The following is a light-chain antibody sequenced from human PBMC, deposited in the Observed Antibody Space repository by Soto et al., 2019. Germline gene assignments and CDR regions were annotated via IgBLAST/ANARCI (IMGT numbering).Light chain of an antibody. V-gene: IGKV3-20*01. CDR1: QSVSSSY. CDR3: QQYGSSPFT. J-gene: IGKJ5*01. Sequence: EIALTQSPGTLSLSPGERATLSCRASQSVSSSYLAWYQQKPGQAPRILIYGASSRATGIPDRFSGSGSGTDFTLTISRLEPEDFAVYYCQQYGSSPFTFGQGTRLEIK. CDR2: GAS.